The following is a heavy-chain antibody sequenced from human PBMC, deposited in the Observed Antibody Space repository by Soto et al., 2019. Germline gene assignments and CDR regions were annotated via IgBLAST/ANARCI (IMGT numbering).Heavy chain of an antibody. CDR1: GYTFTSYG. Sequence: ASVKVSCKASGYTFTSYGISWVRQAPGQGLEWMGWISAYNGNTNYAQKLQGRVTMTTDTSTSTAYMELRSLISDDTAVYYCARVECSGGSCYPTFDDRRQGTLVTVSS. D-gene: IGHD2-15*01. CDR3: ARVECSGGSCYPTFDD. J-gene: IGHJ4*02. CDR2: ISAYNGNT. V-gene: IGHV1-18*01.